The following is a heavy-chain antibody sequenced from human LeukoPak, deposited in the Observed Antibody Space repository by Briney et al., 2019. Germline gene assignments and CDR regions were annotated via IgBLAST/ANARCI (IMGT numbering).Heavy chain of an antibody. CDR3: ARDETSRGADRFGEYSSGWYTFDP. CDR2: INPSGGST. V-gene: IGHV1-46*01. CDR1: GYTFTSYY. D-gene: IGHD6-19*01. Sequence: ASVKVSCKASGYTFTSYYMHWVRQAPGQGLEWMGIINPSGGSTSYAQKFQGRVTMTRDTSTSTVYMELSSLRSEDTAVYYCARDETSRGADRFGEYSSGWYTFDPWGQGTLVTVSS. J-gene: IGHJ5*02.